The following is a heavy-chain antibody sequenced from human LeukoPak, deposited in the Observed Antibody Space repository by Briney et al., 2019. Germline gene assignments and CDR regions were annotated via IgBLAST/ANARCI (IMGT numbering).Heavy chain of an antibody. J-gene: IGHJ6*02. V-gene: IGHV3-23*01. CDR3: AKGQTPYYYYYGMDV. CDR1: GFTFSSYA. CDR2: ISGSGGST. Sequence: GGSLRLPCAASGFTFSSYAMSWVRQAPGKGLEWVSAISGSGGSTYYADSVKGRFTISRDNSKNTLYLQMNSLRAEDTAVYYCAKGQTPYYYYYGMDVWGQGTTVTVSS.